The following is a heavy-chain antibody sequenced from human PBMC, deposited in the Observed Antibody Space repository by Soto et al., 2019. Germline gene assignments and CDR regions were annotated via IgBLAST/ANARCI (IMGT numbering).Heavy chain of an antibody. CDR1: GFTVSSNY. V-gene: IGHV3-53*04. CDR3: ARVPNSGYFHYYYMDV. CDR2: IYSGGST. J-gene: IGHJ6*03. D-gene: IGHD5-12*01. Sequence: GGSLRLSCAASGFTVSSNYMSWVRQAPGKGLEWVSVIYSGGSTYYADSVKGRFTISRHNSKNTLYLQMNSLRAEDTAVYYCARVPNSGYFHYYYMDVWVKGTTVTVSS.